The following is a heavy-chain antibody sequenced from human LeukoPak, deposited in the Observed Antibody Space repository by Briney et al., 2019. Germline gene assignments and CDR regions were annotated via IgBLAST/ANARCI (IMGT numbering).Heavy chain of an antibody. CDR1: GFTFSSYS. D-gene: IGHD3-3*01. CDR2: ISSSSSYI. CDR3: ARDHDYDFWSGYYTGGAWDI. V-gene: IGHV3-21*01. J-gene: IGHJ3*02. Sequence: TGGSLRLSCAASGFTFSSYSMNWVRQAPGKGLEWVSSISSSSSYIYYADSVKGRFTISRDNAKNSLYLQMNSLRAEDTAVYYCARDHDYDFWSGYYTGGAWDIWGQGTMVTVSS.